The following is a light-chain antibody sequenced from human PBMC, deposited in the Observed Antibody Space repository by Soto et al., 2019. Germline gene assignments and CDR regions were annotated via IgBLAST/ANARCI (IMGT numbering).Light chain of an antibody. Sequence: SALAQPASVSGSPGQSITISCTGASGFVGTYSLVSWYQQHPGKAPKVVLYEGHKRPSGVPDRFSGSTSVNTASLTISGLQTDDEADYYCCLYVGATTYVFGTGTKGTVL. CDR2: EGH. CDR1: SGFVGTYSL. V-gene: IGLV2-23*01. CDR3: CLYVGATTYV. J-gene: IGLJ1*01.